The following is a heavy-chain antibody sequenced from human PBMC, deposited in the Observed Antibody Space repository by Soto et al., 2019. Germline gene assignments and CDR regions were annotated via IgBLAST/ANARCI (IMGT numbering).Heavy chain of an antibody. J-gene: IGHJ6*02. CDR2: IIPIFGTA. Sequence: SVKVSCKASGGTFSSYAISWVRQAPGQGLEWMGGIIPIFGTANYAQKFQGRVTITADESTSTAYMELSSLRSEDTAVYYCVCDGYCSGGSCRSYYYYGMDVWGQGTTVTVSS. D-gene: IGHD2-15*01. V-gene: IGHV1-69*13. CDR3: VCDGYCSGGSCRSYYYYGMDV. CDR1: GGTFSSYA.